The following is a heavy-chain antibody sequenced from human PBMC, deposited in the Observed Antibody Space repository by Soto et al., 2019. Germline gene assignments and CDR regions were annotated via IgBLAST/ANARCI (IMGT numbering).Heavy chain of an antibody. CDR2: IYYSGNT. CDR3: SRLTNARPGDD. D-gene: IGHD2-2*01. CDR1: GGSITSSNYH. Sequence: PSATLSITCTVSGGSITSSNYHWGWSRQPPGKGLEWIGTIYYSGNTYYNPSLKSRVTMSMDASKNQFSLTLSSVAVADTAVYYCSRLTNARPGDDWGQGTLVTVSS. V-gene: IGHV4-39*01. J-gene: IGHJ4*02.